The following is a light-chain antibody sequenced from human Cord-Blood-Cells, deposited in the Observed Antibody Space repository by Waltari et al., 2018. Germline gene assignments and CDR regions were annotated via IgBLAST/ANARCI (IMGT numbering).Light chain of an antibody. J-gene: IGKJ4*01. CDR1: QGIISY. Sequence: ALRMTWPPSSLSASTVDSVTITCRASQGIISYLAWYQQKPGKAPKLLIYAASTLQSGVPSRFSGSGSGTDVTLTISCLQAEDFATYDCQQYYSYPLTFGGGTKVEIK. CDR3: QQYYSYPLT. CDR2: AAS. V-gene: IGKV1-8*01.